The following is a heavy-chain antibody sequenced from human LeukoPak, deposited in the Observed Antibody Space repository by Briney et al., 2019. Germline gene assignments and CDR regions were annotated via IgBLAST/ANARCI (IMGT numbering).Heavy chain of an antibody. J-gene: IGHJ4*02. Sequence: GGSLRLSCAASGFTFSSYAMHWVRQAPGKGLEWVAVISYDGSNKYYADSVKGRFTISRDNSKNSLYLQMNSLRAEDTALYYCAKDEEAVAGTPFDYWGQGTLVTVSS. CDR3: AKDEEAVAGTPFDY. CDR1: GFTFSSYA. V-gene: IGHV3-30-3*01. CDR2: ISYDGSNK. D-gene: IGHD6-19*01.